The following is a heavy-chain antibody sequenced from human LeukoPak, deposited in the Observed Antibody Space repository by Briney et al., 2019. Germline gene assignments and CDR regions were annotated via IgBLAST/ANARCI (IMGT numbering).Heavy chain of an antibody. J-gene: IGHJ4*02. CDR2: MNPNSGNT. CDR1: GYTFTSYD. D-gene: IGHD3-22*01. V-gene: IGHV1-8*01. CDR3: TTTYYYDSTGYYGFAGY. Sequence: ASVKVSCKASGYTFTSYDINWVRQATGQGLEWMGWMNPNSGNTGYAQKFQGRVTMTRNTSISTAYMELSSLRSEDTAVYYCTTTYYYDSTGYYGFAGYWGQGTTVTVSS.